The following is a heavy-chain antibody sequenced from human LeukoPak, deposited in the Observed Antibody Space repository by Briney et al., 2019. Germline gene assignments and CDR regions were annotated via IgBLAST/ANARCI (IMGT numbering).Heavy chain of an antibody. CDR3: AREQLAARFQIDY. CDR2: IIPIFGTA. D-gene: IGHD6-6*01. V-gene: IGHV1-69*05. CDR1: GGTFSSYA. Sequence: ASVKVSCKASGGTFSSYAISWVRQAPGQGLEWMGRIIPIFGTANYAQKFQGRVTITTDESTSTAYMELSSLRSEDAAVYYCAREQLAARFQIDYWGQGTLVTVSS. J-gene: IGHJ4*02.